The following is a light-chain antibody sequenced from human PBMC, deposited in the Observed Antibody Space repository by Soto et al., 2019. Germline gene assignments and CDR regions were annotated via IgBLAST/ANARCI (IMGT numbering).Light chain of an antibody. CDR1: TGAATSGYY. CDR2: STI. Sequence: QAVVTQEPSLTVSPGGTVTLTCASSTGAATSGYYPNWFQQKPGQAPRALIYSTIHKHSWTPARFSGSLLGGKAALTLSGVQPEDEAEYYCLLYFGGAHVVFGGGTKVTVL. J-gene: IGLJ2*01. V-gene: IGLV7-43*01. CDR3: LLYFGGAHVV.